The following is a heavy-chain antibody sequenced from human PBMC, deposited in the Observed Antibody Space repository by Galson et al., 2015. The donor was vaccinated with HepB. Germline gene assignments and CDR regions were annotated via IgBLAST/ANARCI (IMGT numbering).Heavy chain of an antibody. CDR1: GGTFSSYA. V-gene: IGHV1-69*13. CDR2: IIPIFGTA. J-gene: IGHJ6*02. CDR3: ASPGYSGYDLGGGWYYGMDV. Sequence: SVKVSCKASGGTFSSYAISWVRQAPGQGLEWMGGIIPIFGTANYAQKFQGRVTITADESTSTAYMELSSLRSEDTAVYYCASPGYSGYDLGGGWYYGMDVWGQGTTVTVSS. D-gene: IGHD5-12*01.